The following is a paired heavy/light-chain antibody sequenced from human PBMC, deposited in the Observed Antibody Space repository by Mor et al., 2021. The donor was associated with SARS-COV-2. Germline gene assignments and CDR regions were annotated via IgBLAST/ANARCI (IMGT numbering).Light chain of an antibody. Sequence: EIVLTQSPDFQSVTPKEKVTITCRASQSIGSSLHWYQQKPDQSPKLLIKYASQSISGVPSRFSGSGSGTDFTLTINSLEAEDAAAYYCHQSSSLPPTFGGGTKVEIK. CDR1: QSIGSS. CDR3: HQSSSLPPT. V-gene: IGKV6D-21*02. J-gene: IGKJ4*01. CDR2: YAS.
Heavy chain of an antibody. CDR1: GFTFSSYA. Sequence: EVQLVESGGGLVQPGGSLRLSCSASGFTFSSYAMHWVRQAPGKGLEYVSAISSNGGSTYYADSVRGRFTISRDNSKNTLCLQMSSLRAEDTAVYYCVKGPSDYDSGSYYTPYYFDYWGQGTLVTVSS. D-gene: IGHD3-10*01. V-gene: IGHV3-64D*06. J-gene: IGHJ4*02. CDR3: VKGPSDYDSGSYYTPYYFDY. CDR2: ISSNGGST.